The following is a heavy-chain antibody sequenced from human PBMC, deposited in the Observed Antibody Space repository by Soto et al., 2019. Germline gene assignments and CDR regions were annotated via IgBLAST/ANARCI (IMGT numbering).Heavy chain of an antibody. CDR1: QFTFSSHS. Sequence: GGSLRLSCAASQFTFSSHSMSWVRQAPGKGLEWVSAINNNSAETFYADSVKGRYTISRDNSKNKLFLLMNSLRTEDSALYYCVKCSSNGCWKNYYDYWGQGTLVTVSS. V-gene: IGHV3-23*01. J-gene: IGHJ4*02. CDR3: VKCSSNGCWKNYYDY. CDR2: INNNSAET. D-gene: IGHD6-19*01.